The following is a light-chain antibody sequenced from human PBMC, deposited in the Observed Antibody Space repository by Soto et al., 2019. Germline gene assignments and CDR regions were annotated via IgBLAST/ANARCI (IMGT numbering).Light chain of an antibody. Sequence: QSVLTQPPSASGTPGQRVTISCSGSSSNIGSNTVNWYQQLPGTAPKLLIYSNNQRPSGVPDRFSGSKSGTSASLAISGLQSEDEADYYCAGWDDSLNGFGTGTKVTVL. CDR1: SSNIGSNT. V-gene: IGLV1-44*01. CDR2: SNN. J-gene: IGLJ1*01. CDR3: AGWDDSLNG.